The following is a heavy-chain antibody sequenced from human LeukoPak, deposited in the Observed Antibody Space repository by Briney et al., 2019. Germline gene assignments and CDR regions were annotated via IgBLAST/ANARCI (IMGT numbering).Heavy chain of an antibody. CDR1: GGSISSYY. Sequence: SETLSLTCTVSGGSISSYYWSWIRQPAGKGLVWIGRIYTSGSTNYNPSLKSRVTMSVDTSKNQFSLKLSSVTAADTAVYYCARSWEPNYYYYMDVWGKGTTVTVSS. D-gene: IGHD1-26*01. CDR2: IYTSGST. V-gene: IGHV4-4*07. CDR3: ARSWEPNYYYYMDV. J-gene: IGHJ6*03.